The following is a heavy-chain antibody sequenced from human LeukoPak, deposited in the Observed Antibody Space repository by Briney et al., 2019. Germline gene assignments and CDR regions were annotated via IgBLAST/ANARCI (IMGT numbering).Heavy chain of an antibody. CDR3: ARSRGVTYYYASGTYVADAGYYFDF. Sequence: ASVKVSCKASGYTFTSYDINWVRQATGQGLEWMGWMNPNSGNTGYAQKFQGRVTITRNTSVSTAYMELSSLRSEDTAVYYCARSRGVTYYYASGTYVADAGYYFDFWGQGTLVTVSS. CDR2: MNPNSGNT. CDR1: GYTFTSYD. J-gene: IGHJ4*02. V-gene: IGHV1-8*03. D-gene: IGHD3-10*01.